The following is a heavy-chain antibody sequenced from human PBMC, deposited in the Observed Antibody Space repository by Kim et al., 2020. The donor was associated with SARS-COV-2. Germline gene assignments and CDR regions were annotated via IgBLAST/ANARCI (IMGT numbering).Heavy chain of an antibody. V-gene: IGHV1-2*02. J-gene: IGHJ4*02. D-gene: IGHD1-7*01. Sequence: KFQGRVTMTRDTSISTAYMELSRLRSDDTAVYYCTRVGSRNLNYKTHFDYWGQGTLVTVSS. CDR3: TRVGSRNLNYKTHFDY.